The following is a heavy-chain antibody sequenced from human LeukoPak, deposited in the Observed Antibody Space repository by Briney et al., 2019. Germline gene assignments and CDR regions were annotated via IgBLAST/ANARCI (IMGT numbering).Heavy chain of an antibody. CDR1: GYTFTGYY. J-gene: IGHJ3*02. V-gene: IGHV1-2*02. CDR2: INPNSGGA. Sequence: GASVKVSCKASGYTFTGYYMHWVRQAPGQGLEWMGWINPNSGGANYAQKFQGRVTMTSDTSISTAYMELSSLRSEDTAVYYCATGGRDGYTEAFDIWGQGTMVTVSS. D-gene: IGHD5-24*01. CDR3: ATGGRDGYTEAFDI.